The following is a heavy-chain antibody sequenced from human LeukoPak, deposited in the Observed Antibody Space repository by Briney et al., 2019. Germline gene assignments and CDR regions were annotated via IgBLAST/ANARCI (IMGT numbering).Heavy chain of an antibody. V-gene: IGHV1-24*01. J-gene: IGHJ4*02. CDR3: ATGGYGAGSYYSGAHFDY. CDR1: GYTLTELS. D-gene: IGHD3-10*01. CDR2: FDPEDGET. Sequence: GASVKVSCKASGYTLTELSMHWVRQAPGKGLEWMGGFDPEDGETIYAQKFQGRVTMTEDTSTDTAYMELSSLRSEDTAVDYCATGGYGAGSYYSGAHFDYRGQGTLVTVAS.